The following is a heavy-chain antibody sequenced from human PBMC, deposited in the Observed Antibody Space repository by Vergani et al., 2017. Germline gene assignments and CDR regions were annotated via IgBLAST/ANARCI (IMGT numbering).Heavy chain of an antibody. V-gene: IGHV1-69*05. J-gene: IGHJ3*02. CDR2: IIPIFGTA. Sequence: QVQLVQSGAEVKKPGSSVKVSCKASGGTFSSYAISWVRQAPGQGLEWMGGIIPIFGTANYAQKLQGRVTMTTETSTSTAYMELRSLRSDDTAVYYCAGGGLTWELRPRWSEEYACEIWGQGTMVTVSS. CDR3: AGGGLTWELRPRWSEEYACEI. CDR1: GGTFSSYA. D-gene: IGHD1-26*01.